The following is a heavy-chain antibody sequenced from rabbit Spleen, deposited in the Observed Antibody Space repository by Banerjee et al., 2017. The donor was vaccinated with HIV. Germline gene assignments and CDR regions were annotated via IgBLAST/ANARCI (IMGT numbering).Heavy chain of an antibody. CDR3: ARDTSTSFSTYGMAL. J-gene: IGHJ6*01. Sequence: QSLEESGGGLVKPGASLTLTCKASGFSFNSGDDMCWVRQAPGKGLEWIACIYAGSSSNTYSATWAKGRFTISKTSSTTVTLQMTSLTAADTATYFCARDTSTSFSTYGMALWGQGTLVTVS. D-gene: IGHD1-1*01. V-gene: IGHV1S40*01. CDR1: GFSFNSGDD. CDR2: IYAGSSSNT.